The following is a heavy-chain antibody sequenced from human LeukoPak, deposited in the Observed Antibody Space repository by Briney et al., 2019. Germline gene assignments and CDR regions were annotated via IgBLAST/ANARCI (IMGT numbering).Heavy chain of an antibody. CDR1: GGSISSGSYY. CDR3: AREFVVGTACPWFDP. D-gene: IGHD2-21*02. J-gene: IGHJ5*02. Sequence: SETLSLTCTVSGGSISSGSYYWSWIRQPAGKGLEWIGRIYTSGSTNYNPSLKSRVTISVDTSKNQFSLKLSSVTAADTAVYYCAREFVVGTACPWFDPWGQGTLVTVSS. V-gene: IGHV4-61*02. CDR2: IYTSGST.